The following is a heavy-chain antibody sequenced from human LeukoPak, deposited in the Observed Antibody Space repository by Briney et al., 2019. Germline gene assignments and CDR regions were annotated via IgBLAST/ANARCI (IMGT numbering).Heavy chain of an antibody. Sequence: PSETLSLTCTVSGGSISTYYWSWIRQPAGKGLEWIGYIYYSGSTYYNPSLKSRVTISVDTSKNQFSLKLSSVTAADTAVYYCARGTGYCSSTSCYDWFDPWGQGTLVTVSS. CDR1: GGSISTYY. J-gene: IGHJ5*02. V-gene: IGHV4-59*06. CDR2: IYYSGST. D-gene: IGHD2-2*01. CDR3: ARGTGYCSSTSCYDWFDP.